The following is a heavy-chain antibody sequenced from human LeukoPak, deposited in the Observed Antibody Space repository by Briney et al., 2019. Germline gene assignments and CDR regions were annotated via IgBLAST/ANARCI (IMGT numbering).Heavy chain of an antibody. CDR2: IDWDDDK. CDR3: ARTTSSTSFNFDY. D-gene: IGHD2-2*01. CDR1: GFSLSTSGVC. Sequence: SGPALVKPTQTLTLTCTFSGFSLSTSGVCVSWVRQPPGKALEWLARIDWDDDKYYSTSLKTRLTISKDTSKNQVVLTMTNMDPEDTATYYCARTTSSTSFNFDYWGQGTLVTVSS. V-gene: IGHV2-70*11. J-gene: IGHJ4*02.